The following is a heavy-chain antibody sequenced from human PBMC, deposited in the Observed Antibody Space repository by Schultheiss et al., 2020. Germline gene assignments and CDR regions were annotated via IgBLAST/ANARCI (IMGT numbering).Heavy chain of an antibody. Sequence: GGSLRLSCAASGFTFSSYAMSWVRQAPGKGLEWVSSISSSSSYIYYADSVKGRFTISRDNAKNSLYLQMNSLRAEDTAVYYCATDRGSGSYYRGGYSDYWGQGTLVTVSS. D-gene: IGHD1-26*01. CDR2: ISSSSSYI. CDR3: ATDRGSGSYYRGGYSDY. CDR1: GFTFSSYA. V-gene: IGHV3-21*01. J-gene: IGHJ4*02.